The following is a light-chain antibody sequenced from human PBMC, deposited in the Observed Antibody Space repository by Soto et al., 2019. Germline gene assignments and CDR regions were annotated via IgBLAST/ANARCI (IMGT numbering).Light chain of an antibody. CDR1: QSISSW. J-gene: IGKJ2*01. CDR2: KAS. CDR3: QQYVASPYT. V-gene: IGKV1-5*03. Sequence: DIQMTQSPSTLSASVGDRVTITCRASQSISSWLAWYQQKPGKAPKLLIYKASSLESGVPSRFSGSGSGTEFTLTISSLQPDDFAVYYCQQYVASPYTFGQGTKVDIK.